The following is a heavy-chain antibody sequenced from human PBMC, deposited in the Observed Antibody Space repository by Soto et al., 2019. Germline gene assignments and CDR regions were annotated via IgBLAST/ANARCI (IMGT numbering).Heavy chain of an antibody. V-gene: IGHV1-24*01. CDR3: TIAAYCSGATCYSGYNWFHP. J-gene: IGHJ5*02. CDR1: GYTLSEVA. D-gene: IGHD2-2*01. Sequence: GSVKVSCKVSGYTLSEVAIHWARQTPGQGLEWIGGFDPENDDTSYAQNFQGRVTLTEDTSTDTAYLELSGLRSEDTAIYYCTIAAYCSGATCYSGYNWFHPWGQGSLVTVSS. CDR2: FDPENDDT.